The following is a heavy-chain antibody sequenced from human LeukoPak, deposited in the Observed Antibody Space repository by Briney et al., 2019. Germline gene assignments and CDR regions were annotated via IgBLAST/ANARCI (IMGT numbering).Heavy chain of an antibody. D-gene: IGHD6-13*01. CDR1: GGSISSSSYY. J-gene: IGHJ4*02. V-gene: IGHV4-39*01. CDR3: ARHRSSPLYYFDY. CDR2: IYYSGST. Sequence: SETLSLTCTVSGGSISSSSYYWGWIRQPPGKGLEWIGSIYYSGSTYYNPSLKSRVTISVDTSKNQFSLKLGSVTAADTAVYYCARHRSSPLYYFDYWAREPWSPSPQ.